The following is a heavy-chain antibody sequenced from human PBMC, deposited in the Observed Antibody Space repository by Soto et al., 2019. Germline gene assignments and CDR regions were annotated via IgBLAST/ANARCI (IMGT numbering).Heavy chain of an antibody. V-gene: IGHV4-30-2*01. Sequence: SETLSLTCAFSGGSTSSGGYSWSWIRQPPGKGLEWIGYIYHSGSTYYNPSLKSRVTISVDRSKNQFSLKLSSVTAADTAVYYCARVPSPWGQGTLVTVSS. CDR2: IYHSGST. J-gene: IGHJ5*02. CDR1: GGSTSSGGYS. CDR3: ARVPSP.